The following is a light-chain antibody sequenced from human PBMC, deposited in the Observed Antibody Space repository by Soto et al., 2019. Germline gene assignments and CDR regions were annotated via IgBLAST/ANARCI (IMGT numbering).Light chain of an antibody. CDR2: WAS. Sequence: DIVMTQSPDSLAVSLGERATINCKSSQSVLYSSNNKNYLAWYQQKPGQPPKLLIYWASSRESGVPDRFSGSGCGTDFTLTISSVQAEDGAVYYCQQYYSTPYTFGEGTKLEIK. CDR1: QSVLYSSNNKNY. CDR3: QQYYSTPYT. J-gene: IGKJ2*01. V-gene: IGKV4-1*01.